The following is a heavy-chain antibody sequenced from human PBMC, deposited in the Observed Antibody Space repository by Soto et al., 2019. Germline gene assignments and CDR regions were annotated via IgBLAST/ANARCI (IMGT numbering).Heavy chain of an antibody. V-gene: IGHV3-21*01. CDR1: GFSFSGYS. Sequence: PGGSLRLSCAASGFSFSGYSVNWVRQAPGKGLEWVSSISSSSSHIYYADSVKGRFTISRDNAKNSVFLQMNSLRAEDTALYYCAREPAVTTRAFDSWGQGTMVTV. CDR2: ISSSSSHI. D-gene: IGHD4-17*01. J-gene: IGHJ3*02. CDR3: AREPAVTTRAFDS.